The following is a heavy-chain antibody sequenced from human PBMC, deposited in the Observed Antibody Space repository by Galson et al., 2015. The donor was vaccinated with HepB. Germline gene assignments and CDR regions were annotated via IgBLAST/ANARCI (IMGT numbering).Heavy chain of an antibody. Sequence: TLSLTCSVSGGSINRSGFYWGWIRQPPGKGLEWIGSLYYNGRPYYNPSFKSRVTISVDTSKNHFSLKLSSVTAADTAVFYCARHGGGPLGGDYGFYWGQGALVTVSS. V-gene: IGHV4-39*01. CDR2: LYYNGRP. D-gene: IGHD4-17*01. CDR1: GGSINRSGFY. J-gene: IGHJ4*02. CDR3: ARHGGGPLGGDYGFY.